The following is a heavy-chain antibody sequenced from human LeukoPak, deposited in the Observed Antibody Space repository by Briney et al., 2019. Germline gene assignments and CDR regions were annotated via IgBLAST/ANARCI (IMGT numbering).Heavy chain of an antibody. CDR1: GGSISSYY. V-gene: IGHV4-59*01. CDR2: IYYSGST. D-gene: IGHD5-12*01. J-gene: IGHJ6*03. CDR3: ARDRSGYEYYYYYIDV. Sequence: SETLSLTCTVSGGSISSYYWSWIRQPPGKGLEWIGYIYYSGSTNYNPSLKSRVTISVDTSKNQFSLELSSVTAADTAVYDCARDRSGYEYYYYYIDVWGKGTTVTVSS.